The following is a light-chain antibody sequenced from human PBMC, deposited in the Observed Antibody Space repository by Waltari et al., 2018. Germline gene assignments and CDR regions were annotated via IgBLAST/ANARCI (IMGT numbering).Light chain of an antibody. CDR1: QSVSTNQ. CDR2: GAF. Sequence: EIVLPQSPGTLFLSPGESAPLSCRASQSVSTNQLAWYQQSPGQAPRLVIYGAFARATAIPDRFSGTGSGTDFTLTISRLEPEDFAMYYCQQYGSSPLTFGQGTRLEIK. CDR3: QQYGSSPLT. J-gene: IGKJ5*01. V-gene: IGKV3-20*01.